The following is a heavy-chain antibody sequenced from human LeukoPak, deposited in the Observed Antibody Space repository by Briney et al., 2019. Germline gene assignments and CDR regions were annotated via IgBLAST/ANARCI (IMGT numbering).Heavy chain of an antibody. CDR1: GYTFTGHF. Sequence: EASVSVCCRASGYTFTGHFIFWVRQSPGQRHELMAWINPDTGVTNYAQKFQGRVTVASDTSISTAYLDISRLTSDDTALYYCSREASCDSTSCPQDYWGQGTLVTVSS. CDR3: SREASCDSTSCPQDY. D-gene: IGHD2-2*01. V-gene: IGHV1-2*02. CDR2: INPDTGVT. J-gene: IGHJ4*02.